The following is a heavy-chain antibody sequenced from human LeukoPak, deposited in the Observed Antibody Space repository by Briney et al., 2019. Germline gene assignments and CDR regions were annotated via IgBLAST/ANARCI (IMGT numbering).Heavy chain of an antibody. J-gene: IGHJ6*02. D-gene: IGHD2-21*01. Sequence: GGSLRLSCSASGFTFSSYAMHWVRQAPGKGLEYVSAISSNGGSTYYADSVKGRFTISRDNSKNTLYLQMSSLRAEDTAVYYCVKDMWPIRLVVMNASYYYGMDVWGQGTTVTVSS. CDR2: ISSNGGST. CDR3: VKDMWPIRLVVMNASYYYGMDV. V-gene: IGHV3-64D*09. CDR1: GFTFSSYA.